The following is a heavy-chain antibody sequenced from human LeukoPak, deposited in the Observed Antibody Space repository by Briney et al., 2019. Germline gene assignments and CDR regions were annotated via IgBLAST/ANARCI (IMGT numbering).Heavy chain of an antibody. CDR1: GGSISSSSYY. Sequence: RSSETLSLTCTVSGGSISSSSYYWGWIRQPPGKGLEWIGSIYYSGSTYYNPSLKSRVTISVDTSKNQFSLKLSSVTAADTAVYYCASLYDSSGHFDYWGQGTLVTVSS. CDR3: ASLYDSSGHFDY. D-gene: IGHD3-22*01. CDR2: IYYSGST. V-gene: IGHV4-39*07. J-gene: IGHJ4*02.